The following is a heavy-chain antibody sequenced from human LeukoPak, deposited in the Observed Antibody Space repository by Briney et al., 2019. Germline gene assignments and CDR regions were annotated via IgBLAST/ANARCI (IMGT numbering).Heavy chain of an antibody. V-gene: IGHV4-34*01. CDR2: INHSGST. CDR3: ARGRISQWLVRFDY. D-gene: IGHD6-19*01. J-gene: IGHJ4*02. Sequence: PSETLSLTCAVYGGSLSGYYWSWIRQPPGKGLEWIGEINHSGSTNYNPSLKSRVTISVDTSKNQFSLKPSSVTAADTAVYYCARGRISQWLVRFDYWGQGTLVTVSS. CDR1: GGSLSGYY.